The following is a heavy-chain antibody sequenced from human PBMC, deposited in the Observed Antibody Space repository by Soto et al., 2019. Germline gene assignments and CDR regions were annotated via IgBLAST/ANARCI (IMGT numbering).Heavy chain of an antibody. V-gene: IGHV1-69*01. CDR3: ARDRGDYYDSSGYVNDAFDI. CDR2: IIPIFGTA. D-gene: IGHD3-22*01. J-gene: IGHJ3*02. CDR1: GGTFSSYA. Sequence: QVQLVQSGAEVKKPGSSVKVSCKASGGTFSSYAISWVRQAPGQGLEWMGGIIPIFGTANYAQKFQGRVTITADESTSTAYMELRSLRSEDTAVYYCARDRGDYYDSSGYVNDAFDIWGQGTMVTVSS.